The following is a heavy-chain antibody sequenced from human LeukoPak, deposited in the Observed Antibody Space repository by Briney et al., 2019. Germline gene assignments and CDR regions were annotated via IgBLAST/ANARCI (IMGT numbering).Heavy chain of an antibody. CDR3: ARDSPRGDFDY. CDR1: GYTFTGYY. V-gene: IGHV1-18*04. J-gene: IGHJ4*02. Sequence: ASVKVSCKASGYTFTGYYMHWVRQAPGQGLEWMGWISAYNGNTNYAQKLQGRVTMTTDTSTSTAYMELRSLRSDDTAVYYCARDSPRGDFDYWGQGTLVTVSS. CDR2: ISAYNGNT. D-gene: IGHD3-10*01.